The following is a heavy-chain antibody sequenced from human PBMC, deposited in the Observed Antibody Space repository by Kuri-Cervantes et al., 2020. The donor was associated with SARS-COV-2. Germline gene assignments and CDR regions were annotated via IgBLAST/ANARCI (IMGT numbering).Heavy chain of an antibody. CDR1: GFIFNDYS. CDR3: TRRARSTSFWFDP. J-gene: IGHJ5*02. CDR2: ISSSGNNM. V-gene: IGHV3-11*04. Sequence: GESLKISCAASGFIFNDYSMGWIRQAPGKGLEWVSYISSSGNNMYYADSVKGRFTISRDDAKNSLHLQMNSLRAEDTAVYYCTRRARSTSFWFDPWGQGTLVTVSS. D-gene: IGHD2-2*01.